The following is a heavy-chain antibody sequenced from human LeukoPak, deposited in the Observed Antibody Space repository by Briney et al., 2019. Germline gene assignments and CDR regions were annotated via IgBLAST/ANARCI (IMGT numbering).Heavy chain of an antibody. CDR1: GYSFTSYW. CDR2: IYPGDSDT. CDR3: TRLREDGDFFDY. Sequence: GESLKISCKGSGYSFTSYWIGWMRHMPGKGLEWMGVIYPGDSDTRYSPSFQGRVTMSVDKSISTTYLQWSSLKASDTAMYYCTRLREDGDFFDYWGQVTLITVSS. D-gene: IGHD2-21*01. V-gene: IGHV5-51*01. J-gene: IGHJ4*02.